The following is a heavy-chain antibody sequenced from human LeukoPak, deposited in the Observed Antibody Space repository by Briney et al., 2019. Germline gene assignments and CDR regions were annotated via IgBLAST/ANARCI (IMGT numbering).Heavy chain of an antibody. CDR3: ARHRRGQPFDY. Sequence: GESLKIPCKSYGFSFTSYWIGWVRQMPGKGLEWRGIIHPVDSHTRYSPSFQGQVSISADKSISTAYLQWSSLKASDTAMYYCARHRRGQPFDYWGQGTLVTVSS. CDR1: GFSFTSYW. V-gene: IGHV5-51*01. J-gene: IGHJ4*02. CDR2: IHPVDSHT. D-gene: IGHD6-13*01.